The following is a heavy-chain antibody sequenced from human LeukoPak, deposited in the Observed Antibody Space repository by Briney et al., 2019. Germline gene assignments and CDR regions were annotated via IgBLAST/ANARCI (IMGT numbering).Heavy chain of an antibody. CDR1: GGSVSSGSYY. D-gene: IGHD2-21*01. Sequence: PSETLSLTCTVSGGSVSSGSYYWSWIRQPPGKGLEWIGYIYYSGSTFYNPSLKSRVTISVDTSKNQFSLRLTSVTAADTAVYYCASFYQAYYFDYWGQGTLVTVSS. V-gene: IGHV4-61*01. J-gene: IGHJ4*02. CDR3: ASFYQAYYFDY. CDR2: IYYSGST.